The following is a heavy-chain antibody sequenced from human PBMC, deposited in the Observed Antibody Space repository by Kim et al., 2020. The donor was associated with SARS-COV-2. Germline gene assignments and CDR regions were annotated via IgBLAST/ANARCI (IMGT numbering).Heavy chain of an antibody. V-gene: IGHV4-39*01. Sequence: SETLSLTCTVSGGSISSSSYYWGWIRQPPGKGLEWIGSIYYSGSTYYNPSLKSRVTISVDTSKNQFSLKLSSVTAADTAVYYCAGHDDSYGYWGYFDYWGQGTLVTVSS. CDR2: IYYSGST. J-gene: IGHJ4*02. D-gene: IGHD5-18*01. CDR1: GGSISSSSYY. CDR3: AGHDDSYGYWGYFDY.